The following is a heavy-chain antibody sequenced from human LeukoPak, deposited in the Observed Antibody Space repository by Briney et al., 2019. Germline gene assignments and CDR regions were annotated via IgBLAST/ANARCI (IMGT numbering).Heavy chain of an antibody. CDR1: GGTFSSYA. Sequence: GASVKLSCKASGGTFSSYAISWVRQAPGQGLEWMGGIIPIFGTANYAQKIQGRVTITADESTSTAYMELSSLRSEETAVYYCARELEKLLWFGEFDDAFDIWGQGTMVTVSS. D-gene: IGHD3-10*01. CDR3: ARELEKLLWFGEFDDAFDI. J-gene: IGHJ3*02. V-gene: IGHV1-69*13. CDR2: IIPIFGTA.